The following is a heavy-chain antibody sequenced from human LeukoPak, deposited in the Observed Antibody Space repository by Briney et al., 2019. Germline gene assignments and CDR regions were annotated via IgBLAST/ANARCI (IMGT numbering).Heavy chain of an antibody. CDR2: ITPNNGGT. CDR3: ARDVLGDGYAFFDY. J-gene: IGHJ4*02. V-gene: IGHV1-2*02. D-gene: IGHD5-24*01. Sequence: ASVKVSCKASGYTFTGHYINWVRQAPGQGLEWMGWITPNNGGTNYAQKFQGRVTMTRDTSISTAYMELSGLRSDDTAVYYCARDVLGDGYAFFDYWGQGTLVTVS. CDR1: GYTFTGHY.